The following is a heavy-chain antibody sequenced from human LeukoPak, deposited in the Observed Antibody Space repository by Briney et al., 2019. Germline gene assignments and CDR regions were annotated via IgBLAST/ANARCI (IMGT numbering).Heavy chain of an antibody. CDR3: ARTPARSGWAYYFDY. J-gene: IGHJ4*02. D-gene: IGHD6-19*01. CDR2: IYHTATT. V-gene: IGHV4-4*09. CDR1: GDSIRSDR. Sequence: PSETLSLTCAVSGDSIRSDRWNWIRQNPGKGPEWIGYIYHTATTNYNHSFRTRVTMSLDTSNNQFSLRLTSVTAADTAVYYCARTPARSGWAYYFDYWGQGALVTVSS.